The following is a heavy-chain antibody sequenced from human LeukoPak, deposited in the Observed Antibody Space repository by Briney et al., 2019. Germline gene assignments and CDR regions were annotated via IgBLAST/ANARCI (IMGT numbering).Heavy chain of an antibody. Sequence: IPSETLSLTCTVSGGSISSYYRSWIRQPPGKGLEWIGYIYYSGSTNYNPSLNSRVTISVDTSKNQFSLKLSSVTAADTAVYYCARGLNGGSSGYYYDYWGQGTLVTVSS. CDR1: GGSISSYY. J-gene: IGHJ4*02. V-gene: IGHV4-59*01. CDR2: IYYSGST. D-gene: IGHD3-22*01. CDR3: ARGLNGGSSGYYYDY.